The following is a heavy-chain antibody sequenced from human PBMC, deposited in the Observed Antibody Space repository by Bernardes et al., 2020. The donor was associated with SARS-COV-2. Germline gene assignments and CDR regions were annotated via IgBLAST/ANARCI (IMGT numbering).Heavy chain of an antibody. V-gene: IGHV3-11*01. CDR3: ARASSVGPGAFDM. J-gene: IGHJ3*02. CDR2: ISSSGNSV. D-gene: IGHD3-10*01. Sequence: GGSLRLSCAASGFTFSDYYMSWIRQAPGKGLECVSYISSSGNSVYYADSVKGRFTISRDNAKNSMYLQMNSLRAEDTAVYYCARASSVGPGAFDMWGQGTMVIVSS. CDR1: GFTFSDYY.